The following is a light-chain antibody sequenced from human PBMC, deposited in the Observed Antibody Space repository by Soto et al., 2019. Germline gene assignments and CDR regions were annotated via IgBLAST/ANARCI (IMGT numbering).Light chain of an antibody. Sequence: EIVLAQSPGTLSLSPGERATLFCRASQSGSTYLNWYQQKLGQAPRLLIFGATSRATGVPDRFSGSGSGTAFTLTISRLEPEDFAVYYCQHHGGSPLFTFGPGTKVDI. CDR2: GAT. CDR1: QSGSTY. CDR3: QHHGGSPLFT. J-gene: IGKJ3*01. V-gene: IGKV3-20*01.